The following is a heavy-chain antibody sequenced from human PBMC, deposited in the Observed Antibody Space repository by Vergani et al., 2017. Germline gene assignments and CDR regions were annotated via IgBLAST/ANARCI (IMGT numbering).Heavy chain of an antibody. Sequence: QVHLVQSGAEVKKPGASVKVSCQTSGYTFSAYYIHWVRQAPGQGLEWMGGVNPNSGDTNYAQKFQGRVTMTRDMAINTTYMELSRLTSDDTAVYYCARDRVAYSGFYYGMDVWGQGTTVAVSS. CDR3: ARDRVAYSGFYYGMDV. CDR2: VNPNSGDT. CDR1: GYTFSAYY. J-gene: IGHJ6*02. V-gene: IGHV1-2*02. D-gene: IGHD3-10*01.